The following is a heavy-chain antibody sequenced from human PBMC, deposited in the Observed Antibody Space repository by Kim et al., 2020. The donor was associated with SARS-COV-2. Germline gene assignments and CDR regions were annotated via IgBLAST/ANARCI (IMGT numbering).Heavy chain of an antibody. Sequence: SQTLSLTCAISGDSVSSNSAAWNWIRQSPSRGLEWLGRTYYRSKWYNDYAVSVKSRITINPDTSKNQFSLQLNSVTPEDTAVYYCAREASDDKWYSGSYYYGMDVWGQGTTVTVSS. J-gene: IGHJ6*02. CDR2: TYYRSKWYN. CDR1: GDSVSSNSAA. V-gene: IGHV6-1*01. D-gene: IGHD1-26*01. CDR3: AREASDDKWYSGSYYYGMDV.